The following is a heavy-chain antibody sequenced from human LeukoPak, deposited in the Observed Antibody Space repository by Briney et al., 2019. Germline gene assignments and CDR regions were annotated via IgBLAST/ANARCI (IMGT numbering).Heavy chain of an antibody. J-gene: IGHJ4*02. CDR3: ARESVWSLDY. D-gene: IGHD3-10*01. CDR2: IKQDGSEK. V-gene: IGHV3-7*01. CDR1: GFTFSDYW. Sequence: GGSLRLSCEASGFTFSDYWMSWVRQAPGKGLEWVANIKQDGSEKSYVDSVKGRFTISRDNAKNSQSLQMSSLRAEDTAVYYCARESVWSLDYWARESWSPSPQ.